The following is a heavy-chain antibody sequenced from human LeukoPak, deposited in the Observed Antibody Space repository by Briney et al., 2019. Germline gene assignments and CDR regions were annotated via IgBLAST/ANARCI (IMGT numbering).Heavy chain of an antibody. CDR1: GFTFSSYS. CDR2: ISSSSSYI. Sequence: GGSLRLSCAASGFTFSSYSMNWVRQAPGKGLEGVSSISSSSSYIYYADSVKGRFTISRDNAKNSLYLQMNSLRAEDTAVYYCARDLVVAATSSSDAFDIWGQGTMVTVSS. J-gene: IGHJ3*02. D-gene: IGHD2-15*01. V-gene: IGHV3-21*01. CDR3: ARDLVVAATSSSDAFDI.